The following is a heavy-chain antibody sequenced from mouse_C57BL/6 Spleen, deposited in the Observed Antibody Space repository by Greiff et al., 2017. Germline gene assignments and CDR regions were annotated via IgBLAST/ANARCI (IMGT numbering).Heavy chain of an antibody. CDR3: ASHTVAKGNDYAMCG. J-gene: IGHJ4*01. CDR1: GFTFSSYG. Sequence: EVKLLESGGDLVKPGGSLKLSCAASGFTFSSYGMSWVRQTPGKRLEWVATISTGSSYTYYPDSVKGRFTISRDNAKNTRYLQMSSLKAEDTAMYDGASHTVAKGNDYAMCGWGQGASVTVAS. V-gene: IGHV5-6*01. D-gene: IGHD1-1*01. CDR2: ISTGSSYT.